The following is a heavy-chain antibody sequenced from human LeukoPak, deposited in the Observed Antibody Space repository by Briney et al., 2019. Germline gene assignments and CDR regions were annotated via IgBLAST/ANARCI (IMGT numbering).Heavy chain of an antibody. CDR2: ISYDGSNQ. CDR1: GFTFSNYA. CDR3: ARPRGFYYYYYVMDV. Sequence: GGSLRLSCAASGFTFSNYAMHWVRQAPGKGLEWVAVISYDGSNQYYADSVKGRFTISRDNSKHTLYLQMNSLRPEDTAVYYCARPRGFYYYYYVMDVWGHGTTVTVSS. D-gene: IGHD3-10*01. J-gene: IGHJ6*02. V-gene: IGHV3-30*04.